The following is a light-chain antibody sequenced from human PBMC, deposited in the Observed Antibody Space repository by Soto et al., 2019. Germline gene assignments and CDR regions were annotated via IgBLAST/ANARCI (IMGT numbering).Light chain of an antibody. J-gene: IGKJ1*01. Sequence: EVVLTQSPGTLSLSPGERATLSCRASQSVTSNYLAWYQQKPGQSPRLLMSGATRRATGIPDRFSGSGSGTDFTLTISRLEPEDFAVYYCQQYGHSLWAFGQGTKVDIK. CDR2: GAT. V-gene: IGKV3-20*01. CDR1: QSVTSNY. CDR3: QQYGHSLWA.